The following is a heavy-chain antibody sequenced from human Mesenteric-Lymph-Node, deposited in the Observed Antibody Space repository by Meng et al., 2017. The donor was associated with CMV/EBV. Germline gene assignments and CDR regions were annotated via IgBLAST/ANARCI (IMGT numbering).Heavy chain of an antibody. CDR1: GYPFINYD. CDR3: ARGIAAADY. Sequence: ASVKVSCKASGYPFINYDINWVRQATGQGLEWMGWMSPNSGSTGYAQKFQGRVTMTRDTSTSTAFMELRSLRSDDTAVYYCARGIAAADYWGQGTLVTVSS. D-gene: IGHD6-13*01. J-gene: IGHJ4*02. V-gene: IGHV1-8*01. CDR2: MSPNSGST.